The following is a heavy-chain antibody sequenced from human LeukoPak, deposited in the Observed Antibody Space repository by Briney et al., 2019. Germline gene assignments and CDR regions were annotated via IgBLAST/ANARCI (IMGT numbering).Heavy chain of an antibody. CDR1: GYTFTGYY. J-gene: IGHJ3*02. D-gene: IGHD3-9*01. CDR3: ARDLGRYFDHDAFDI. Sequence: GASVKVSCKASGYTFTGYYMHWVRQAPGQGLEGMGRINPNSGGTNYAQKFQGRVTMTRDTSISTAYMELSRLRSDDTAVYYCARDLGRYFDHDAFDIWGQGTMVTVSS. CDR2: INPNSGGT. V-gene: IGHV1-2*06.